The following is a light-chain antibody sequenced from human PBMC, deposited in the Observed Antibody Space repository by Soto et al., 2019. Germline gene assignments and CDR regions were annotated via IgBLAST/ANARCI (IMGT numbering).Light chain of an antibody. CDR3: QQYDNRPWT. J-gene: IGKJ1*01. CDR1: QSVSSN. Sequence: IVMTQCLATLSLSPGERAPLSCRASQSVSSNLAWYQQKHGQAPRLLIYGASSRATAIPAKFSGSGSGTEGTITISSLQSEDFELDYCQQYDNRPWTFGQGTKVDIK. CDR2: GAS. V-gene: IGKV3-15*01.